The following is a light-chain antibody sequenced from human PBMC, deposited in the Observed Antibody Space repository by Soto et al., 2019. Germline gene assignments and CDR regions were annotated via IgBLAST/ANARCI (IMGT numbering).Light chain of an antibody. CDR3: QQGYRPPYT. V-gene: IGKV1-39*01. CDR2: AAS. CDR1: QTISSH. Sequence: DIQMTQSPSSLSASVGDRVTITCRASQTISSHLHWYQQKPGKAPEVLIYAASNLQSGVPSRFSGSGSGTEFTLAVSSLQPEALATYYCQQGYRPPYTFGQGTKLEIK. J-gene: IGKJ2*01.